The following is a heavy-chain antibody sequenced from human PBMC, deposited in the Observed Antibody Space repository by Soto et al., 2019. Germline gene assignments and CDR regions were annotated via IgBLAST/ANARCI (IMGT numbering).Heavy chain of an antibody. CDR3: AKGSTLGYYDLWSGSMDAAFDI. CDR2: ISGSGGST. CDR1: GFTFSSYA. V-gene: IGHV3-23*01. D-gene: IGHD3-3*01. J-gene: IGHJ3*02. Sequence: GGSLRLSCAASGFTFSSYAMSWVRQAPGKGLEWVSAISGSGGSTYYADSVKGRFTISRDNSKNTLYLQMNSLRAEDTAVYYCAKGSTLGYYDLWSGSMDAAFDIWGQGTMVTVSS.